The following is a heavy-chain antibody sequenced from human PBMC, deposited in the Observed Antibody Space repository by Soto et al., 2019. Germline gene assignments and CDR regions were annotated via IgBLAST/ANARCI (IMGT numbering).Heavy chain of an antibody. D-gene: IGHD2-2*01. J-gene: IGHJ6*02. V-gene: IGHV4-30-4*01. CDR2: IYYSGST. CDR1: GGSISSGDYY. Sequence: QVQLQESGPGLVKPSQTLSLTCTVSGGSISSGDYYWSWIRQPPGKGLEWIGYIYYSGSTYYNPSLKSRATISVDTSKNQFSLKLSSVTAADTAVYYCSRDLVQTNYYGMDVWGQGTTVTVSS. CDR3: SRDLVQTNYYGMDV.